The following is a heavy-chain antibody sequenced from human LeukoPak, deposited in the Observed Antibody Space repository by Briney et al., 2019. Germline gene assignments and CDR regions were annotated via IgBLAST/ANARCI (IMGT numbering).Heavy chain of an antibody. CDR1: GFTVSTNY. J-gene: IGHJ3*02. CDR2: IYSGGRT. Sequence: GGSLRLSCAASGFTVSTNYMSWVRQAPGKGLEWVSCIYSGGRTDYADSVKGRFTISRDSSKNTLYLQMNSLRVEDTAVYYCARDSQYCSSGSCSPGASDIWGQGTMVTVSS. D-gene: IGHD2-15*01. V-gene: IGHV3-53*01. CDR3: ARDSQYCSSGSCSPGASDI.